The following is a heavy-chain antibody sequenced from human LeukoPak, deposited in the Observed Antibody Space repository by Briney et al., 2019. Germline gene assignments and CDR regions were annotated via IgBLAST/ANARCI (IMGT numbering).Heavy chain of an antibody. V-gene: IGHV5-51*01. J-gene: IGHJ3*02. D-gene: IGHD6-13*01. CDR3: ARPNIPAAGTDAFDI. CDR2: IYPGDSDT. Sequence: AGESLKISCKGSGYSFTSYWIGWVRQMPGKGLEWMGIIYPGDSDTRYSPSFQGQVTISADKSLSTAYLQWNSLKASDTAMYYCARPNIPAAGTDAFDIWGQGTLVAVSS. CDR1: GYSFTSYW.